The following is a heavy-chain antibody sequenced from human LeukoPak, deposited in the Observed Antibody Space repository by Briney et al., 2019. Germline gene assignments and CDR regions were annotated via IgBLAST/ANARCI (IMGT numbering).Heavy chain of an antibody. Sequence: ASVKVSCKASGYTFTSYDINWVRQATGQGLEWMGWMNPNSGNTGYAQKFQGRVTMTEDTSTDTAYMELSSLRSEDTAVYYCATVGSSSGWSLGYWGQGTLVTVSS. CDR1: GYTFTSYD. CDR3: ATVGSSSGWSLGY. CDR2: MNPNSGNT. V-gene: IGHV1-8*01. D-gene: IGHD6-19*01. J-gene: IGHJ4*02.